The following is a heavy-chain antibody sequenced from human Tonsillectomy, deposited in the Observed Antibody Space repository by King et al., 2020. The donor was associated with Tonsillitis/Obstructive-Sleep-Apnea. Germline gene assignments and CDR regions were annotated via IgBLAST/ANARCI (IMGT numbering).Heavy chain of an antibody. V-gene: IGHV4-4*02. CDR2: IYHSGST. CDR3: ARKYCSSTSCYHFDY. D-gene: IGHD2-2*01. J-gene: IGHJ4*02. CDR1: GGSISSSNW. Sequence: QLQESGPGLVKPSGTLSLTCAVSGGSISSSNWWSWVRQPPGKGVEWIGEIYHSGSTNYNPSLKSLVTKSVNKSKNQFSLKLSPLSAADTAVYYCARKYCSSTSCYHFDYWGQGTLGTVSS.